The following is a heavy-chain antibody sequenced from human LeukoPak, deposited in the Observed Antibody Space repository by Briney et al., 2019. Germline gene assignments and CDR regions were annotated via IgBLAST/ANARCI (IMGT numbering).Heavy chain of an antibody. V-gene: IGHV3-21*01. D-gene: IGHD3-22*01. J-gene: IGHJ4*02. CDR2: ISSSSSYI. Sequence: SSISSSSSYIYYADSVKGRFTISRDNAKNSLYLQMNSLRAEDTAVYYCARVDSSGYYTFDYWGQGTLVTVSS. CDR3: ARVDSSGYYTFDY.